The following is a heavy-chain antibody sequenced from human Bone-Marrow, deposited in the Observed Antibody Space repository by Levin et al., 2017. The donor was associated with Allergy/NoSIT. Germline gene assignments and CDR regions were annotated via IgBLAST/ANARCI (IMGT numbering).Heavy chain of an antibody. V-gene: IGHV1-69*01. CDR2: ILPVFGTG. D-gene: IGHD3-9*01. Sequence: KISCKASGYTFSSYAFSWVRQAPGQGLEWMGGILPVFGTGNHAQRFQGRVTITADESTRTAYMELSSLISEDTAVYYCASTSEGSFDWPTLHYWGQGTLVTVSS. CDR3: ASTSEGSFDWPTLHY. J-gene: IGHJ4*02. CDR1: GYTFSSYA.